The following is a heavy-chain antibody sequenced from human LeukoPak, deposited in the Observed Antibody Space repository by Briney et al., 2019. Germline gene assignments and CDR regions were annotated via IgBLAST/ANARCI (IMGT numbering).Heavy chain of an antibody. CDR1: GFTFSRYW. Sequence: GRSLRLSCAASGFTFSRYWMHWVRQAPGKGLVWVSRINSDGSSTSYADSVKGRFTISRDNAKNTLYLQMNSLRAEDTAVYYCARALRFLEVDYWGPGTLVTVSS. CDR2: INSDGSST. V-gene: IGHV3-74*01. J-gene: IGHJ4*02. CDR3: ARALRFLEVDY. D-gene: IGHD3-3*01.